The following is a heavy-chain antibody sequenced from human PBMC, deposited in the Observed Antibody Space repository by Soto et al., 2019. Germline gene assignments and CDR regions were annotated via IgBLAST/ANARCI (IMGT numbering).Heavy chain of an antibody. J-gene: IGHJ4*02. CDR3: ARGLYRRGTYYAFDN. D-gene: IGHD1-26*01. V-gene: IGHV1-18*01. CDR1: GYTPTNYD. CDR2: ISAYNGNT. Sequence: ASVKVSCKTSGYTPTNYDIGWVRQAPGQGLEYMGWISAYNGNTSYARKLQDRVTLTTDTSARTAYMELRSLQSDDTAIYYCARGLYRRGTYYAFDNWGQGTLVTVSS.